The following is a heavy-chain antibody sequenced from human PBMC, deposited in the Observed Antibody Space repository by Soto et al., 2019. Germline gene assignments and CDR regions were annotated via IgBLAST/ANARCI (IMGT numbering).Heavy chain of an antibody. CDR2: TRNKANSYTT. V-gene: IGHV3-72*01. Sequence: VQLVESGGGLVQPGGSLRLSCAASGFTFSDHSMDWVRQAPGKGLEWVGRTRNKANSYTTEYAASVKGRFTISRDDSKNSLYLQMNSLKTEDTAVYYCARDHLGSNYYYYYMDVWGKGTTVTVSS. J-gene: IGHJ6*03. CDR1: GFTFSDHS. CDR3: ARDHLGSNYYYYYMDV. D-gene: IGHD1-26*01.